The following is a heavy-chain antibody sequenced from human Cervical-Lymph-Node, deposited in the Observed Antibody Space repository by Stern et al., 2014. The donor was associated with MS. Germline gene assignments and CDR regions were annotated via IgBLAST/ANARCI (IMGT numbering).Heavy chain of an antibody. J-gene: IGHJ5*02. CDR2: ISPLGDAT. D-gene: IGHD2-15*01. V-gene: IGHV1-46*01. CDR1: GYTFTNYY. Sequence: QMQLVQSGAEVKAPGASVKISCKSSGYTFTNYYIHWVRQAPGRGLEWMGIISPLGDATQYAQKFQGRVTMTRDTSTSTDYMELSSLRSEDSAIYYCAREALSTLAREMNWLDPWGQGTLVTVSS. CDR3: AREALSTLAREMNWLDP.